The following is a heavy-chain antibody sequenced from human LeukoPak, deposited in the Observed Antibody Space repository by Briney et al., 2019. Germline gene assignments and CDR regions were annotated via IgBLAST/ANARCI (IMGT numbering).Heavy chain of an antibody. J-gene: IGHJ5*02. V-gene: IGHV1-8*01. D-gene: IGHD3-10*01. CDR1: GYTFTSYD. Sequence: ASVKVSCKASGYTFTSYDINWVRQATGQGREWMGWMNPNSGNTGYAQKFQGRVTMTRDTSVNTAYMELSSLRSEDTAVYYCARDYYGSRSSSFDPWGQGTLVTVSS. CDR3: ARDYYGSRSSSFDP. CDR2: MNPNSGNT.